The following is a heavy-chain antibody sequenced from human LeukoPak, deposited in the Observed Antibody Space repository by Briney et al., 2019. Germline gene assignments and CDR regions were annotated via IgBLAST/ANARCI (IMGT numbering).Heavy chain of an antibody. Sequence: SETLSLTCTVSGGSVSSGSYYWSWIRQPPGKGLEWIGYIYYSGSTNYNPSLKSRVTISVDTSKNQFSLKLSSVTAADTAVYYCARDFSDIQYYYYMDVWGKGTTVTVSS. D-gene: IGHD2-21*02. V-gene: IGHV4-61*01. CDR1: GGSVSSGSYY. J-gene: IGHJ6*03. CDR2: IYYSGST. CDR3: ARDFSDIQYYYYMDV.